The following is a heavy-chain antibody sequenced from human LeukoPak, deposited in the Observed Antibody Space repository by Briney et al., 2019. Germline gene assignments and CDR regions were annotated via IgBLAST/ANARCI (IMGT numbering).Heavy chain of an antibody. V-gene: IGHV1-24*01. CDR2: FDPEEGET. D-gene: IGHD3-9*01. J-gene: IGHJ4*02. CDR3: ATDNILTGYSPKY. CDR1: GYALTELS. Sequence: ASAKVSCKVSGYALTELSMHWVRQTPGKGLEWMGGFDPEEGETVFAQKFQGRVTMTEDTSTDTAYMELSSLRSEDSAVYYCATDNILTGYSPKYWGQGTLVTVSS.